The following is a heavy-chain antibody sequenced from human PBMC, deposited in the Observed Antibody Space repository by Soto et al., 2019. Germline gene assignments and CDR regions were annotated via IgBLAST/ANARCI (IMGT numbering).Heavy chain of an antibody. CDR3: ARDRVVAVAGTFDAFDI. CDR2: ISAYNGNT. CDR1: GYTFTSYG. J-gene: IGHJ3*02. Sequence: ASVKVSCKASGYTFTSYGISWVRQAPGQGLEWMGWISAYNGNTNYAQKLQGRVTMTTDTSTSTAYMELRSLRSDDTAVYYCARDRVVAVAGTFDAFDIWGQGTMVTVSS. V-gene: IGHV1-18*01. D-gene: IGHD6-19*01.